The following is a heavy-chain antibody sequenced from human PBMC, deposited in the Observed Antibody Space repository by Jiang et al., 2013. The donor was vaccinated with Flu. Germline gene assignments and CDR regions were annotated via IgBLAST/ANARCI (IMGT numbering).Heavy chain of an antibody. J-gene: IGHJ4*02. Sequence: SFSGYYWSWIRQPPGKGLEWIGEINHSGSTNYNPSLKSRVTISVDTSKNQFSLKLSSVTAADTAVYYCARGRAIVGATTADGVFDYWGQGTLVTVSS. D-gene: IGHD1-26*01. CDR3: ARGRAIVGATTADGVFDY. CDR2: INHSGST. CDR1: SFSGYY. V-gene: IGHV4-34*01.